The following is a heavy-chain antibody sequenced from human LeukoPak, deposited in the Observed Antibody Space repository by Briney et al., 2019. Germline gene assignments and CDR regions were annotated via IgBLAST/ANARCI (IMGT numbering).Heavy chain of an antibody. Sequence: SETLSLTCTVSGGSISGSSYYWSWIRQPPGKGLEWIGSIYYSGSTYYNPSLKSRVTISVDTSKNQFSLKLSSVTAADTAVYYCARLDLYQLLGDDGSDIWGQGTMVTVSS. CDR3: ARLDLYQLLGDDGSDI. CDR2: IYYSGST. CDR1: GGSISGSSYY. J-gene: IGHJ3*02. D-gene: IGHD2-2*01. V-gene: IGHV4-39*01.